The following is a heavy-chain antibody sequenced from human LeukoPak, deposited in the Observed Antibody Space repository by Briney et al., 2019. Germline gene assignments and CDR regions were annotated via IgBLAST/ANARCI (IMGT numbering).Heavy chain of an antibody. CDR3: ARIAAAGFGMDV. J-gene: IGHJ6*02. D-gene: IGHD6-13*01. Sequence: PSETLSLTCAVYGGSFSGYYWSWSRQPPGKGLEWIGEINHSGSTNYNPSLKSRVTISVDTSKNQFSLKLSSVTAADTAVYYCARIAAAGFGMDVWGQGTTVTVSS. CDR2: INHSGST. CDR1: GGSFSGYY. V-gene: IGHV4-34*01.